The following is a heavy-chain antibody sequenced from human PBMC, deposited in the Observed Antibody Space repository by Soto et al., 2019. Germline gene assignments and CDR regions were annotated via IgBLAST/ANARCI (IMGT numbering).Heavy chain of an antibody. CDR1: GYTFTSYD. J-gene: IGHJ4*02. V-gene: IGHV1-8*01. CDR2: MHPNSGNT. D-gene: IGHD5-18*01. CDR3: ARAVLDTAMVREVSSYLYYLDY. Sequence: QVQLVQSGAEVKKPGASVKVSCKASGYTFTSYDINWVRQATGQGLEWMGWMHPNSGNTGYAQKFQGRVTMTRNTSISTAYMDLSSLRSEDTTVYYCARAVLDTAMVREVSSYLYYLDYWGQGTLVTVSS.